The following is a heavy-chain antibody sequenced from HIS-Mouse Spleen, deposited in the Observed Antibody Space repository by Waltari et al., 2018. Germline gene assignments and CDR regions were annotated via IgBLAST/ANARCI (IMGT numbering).Heavy chain of an antibody. J-gene: IGHJ4*02. Sequence: EVQLVESGGGLVQPGGSLRLSCAASGFTFSSYWMSWVRQAPGKGLEWVANIKQDGSEKYYVDSVKGRFTISRDNAKNSLYLQMNSLRAEDTAVYYCARVGVKGIAAAGSDYWGQGTLVTVSS. V-gene: IGHV3-7*01. D-gene: IGHD6-13*01. CDR1: GFTFSSYW. CDR2: IKQDGSEK. CDR3: ARVGVKGIAAAGSDY.